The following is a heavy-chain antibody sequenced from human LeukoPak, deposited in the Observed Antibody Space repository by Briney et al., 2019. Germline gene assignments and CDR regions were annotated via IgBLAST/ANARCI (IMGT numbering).Heavy chain of an antibody. Sequence: PGGSLRLSCTASGFTFGDYSMSWFRQAPGKGLEWVGFIRSKAYGGTTEYAASVKGRFTISRDDSKSIAYLQMNSLKTEDTAVYYCTTDPPRWVYGDYGVALITESDNWGQGTLVTVSS. D-gene: IGHD4-17*01. V-gene: IGHV3-49*03. J-gene: IGHJ4*02. CDR1: GFTFGDYS. CDR2: IRSKAYGGTT. CDR3: TTDPPRWVYGDYGVALITESDN.